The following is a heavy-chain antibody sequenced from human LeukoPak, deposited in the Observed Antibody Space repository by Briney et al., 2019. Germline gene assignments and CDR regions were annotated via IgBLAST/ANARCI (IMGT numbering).Heavy chain of an antibody. CDR3: AASTKHTAMVDY. V-gene: IGHV3-21*01. Sequence: GGSLRLSCAASGFTFSSYSMNWVRQAPGKGLEWVSSIGSSSTYIYYADSVKGRFTISRDNAKNSLCLQMNSLRAEDTAVYYCAASTKHTAMVDYWGQGTLVTVSS. J-gene: IGHJ4*02. CDR1: GFTFSSYS. D-gene: IGHD5-18*01. CDR2: IGSSSTYI.